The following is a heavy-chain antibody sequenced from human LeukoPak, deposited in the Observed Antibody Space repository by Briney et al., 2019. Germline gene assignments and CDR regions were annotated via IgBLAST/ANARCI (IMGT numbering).Heavy chain of an antibody. CDR3: ARGTMSPYYFDY. CDR2: ISSSSSYI. D-gene: IGHD3-10*02. J-gene: IGHJ4*02. V-gene: IGHV3-21*01. CDR1: GFTFSSYW. Sequence: GGSLRLSCAASGFTFSSYWMHWVRQAPGKGLEWVSFISSSSSYIYYADSLKGRFTISRDNAKNSLYLQMNSLRAEDTAVYYCARGTMSPYYFDYWGQGTLVTVSS.